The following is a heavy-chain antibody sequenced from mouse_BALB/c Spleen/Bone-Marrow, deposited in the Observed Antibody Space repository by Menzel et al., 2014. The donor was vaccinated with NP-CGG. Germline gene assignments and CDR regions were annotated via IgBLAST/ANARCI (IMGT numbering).Heavy chain of an antibody. V-gene: IGHV1-20*02. CDR3: ARSGYYGSSYFDY. J-gene: IGHJ2*01. D-gene: IGHD1-1*01. Sequence: EVQLVESGPELVKPGASVKISCKASGYSFTGYFMNWVMQSHGKSLEWIGRINPYNGDTFYNQKFKGKATLTVDKSSSTALMELRSLASEDSAVYYCARSGYYGSSYFDYWGQGTTLTVSS. CDR2: INPYNGDT. CDR1: GYSFTGYF.